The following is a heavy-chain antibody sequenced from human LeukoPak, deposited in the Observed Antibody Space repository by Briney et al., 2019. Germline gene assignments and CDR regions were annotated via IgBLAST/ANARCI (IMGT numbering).Heavy chain of an antibody. CDR1: A. Sequence: AMXXXXQXPXKXLEWVXXXXGSGRSAYYADSVKGRFTISRDNSKNSLFLQMNSLRVEDTALYYCSKWGDYDVLTGYYDSDFWGQGTLVTVSA. V-gene: IGHV3-23*01. CDR3: SKWGDYDVLTGYYDSDF. CDR2: XXGSGRSA. J-gene: IGHJ4*02. D-gene: IGHD3-9*01.